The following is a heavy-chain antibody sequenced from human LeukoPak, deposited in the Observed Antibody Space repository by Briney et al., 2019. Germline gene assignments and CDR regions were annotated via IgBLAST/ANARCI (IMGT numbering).Heavy chain of an antibody. CDR3: ARDHLRDGYNSYGMDV. CDR2: IYYSGSI. CDR1: GGSISSYY. Sequence: PSETLSLTCTVSGGSISSYYWSWIRQPPGKGLEWIGYIYYSGSINYNPSLKSRVTISVDTSKNQFSLKLSSVTAADTAVYYCARDHLRDGYNSYGMDVWGQGTTVTVSS. D-gene: IGHD5-24*01. V-gene: IGHV4-59*01. J-gene: IGHJ6*02.